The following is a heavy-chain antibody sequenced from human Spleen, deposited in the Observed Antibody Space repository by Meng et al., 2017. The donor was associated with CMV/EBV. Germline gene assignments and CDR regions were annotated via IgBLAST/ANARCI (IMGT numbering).Heavy chain of an antibody. CDR1: GFTFDGYA. D-gene: IGHD6-19*01. J-gene: IGHJ6*02. CDR2: ISWNSDSI. CDR3: AKETPGWYGMDV. Sequence: SLKISCAASGFTFDGYAMHWVRQAPGKGLGWVSGISWNSDSIGYADSVKGRFTISRDNAKNSLYLQMNSVRVEDMALYYCAKETPGWYGMDVWGQGTTVTVSS. V-gene: IGHV3-9*03.